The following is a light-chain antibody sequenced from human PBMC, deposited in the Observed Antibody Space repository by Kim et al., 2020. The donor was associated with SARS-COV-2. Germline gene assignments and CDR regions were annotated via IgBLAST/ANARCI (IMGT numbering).Light chain of an antibody. CDR1: QSISSN. J-gene: IGKJ1*01. CDR2: GAS. CDR3: QQYDNWPPT. V-gene: IGKV3-15*01. Sequence: EIVMTQSPATLSVSPGESATLTCRASQSISSNLAWYQQKPGQSPRLLIYGASTRAPGIPARFSGSGSGTEFTLTISSLQSEDFAVYYCQQYDNWPPTFGRGTKVDIK.